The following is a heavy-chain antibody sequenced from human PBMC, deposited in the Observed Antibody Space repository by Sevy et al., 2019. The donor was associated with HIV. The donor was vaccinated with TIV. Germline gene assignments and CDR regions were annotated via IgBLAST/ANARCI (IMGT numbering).Heavy chain of an antibody. V-gene: IGHV4-31*03. CDR3: ARDEYYYGSGSYYNVSAFDI. CDR2: IYYSGST. CDR1: GGSISSGGYY. D-gene: IGHD3-10*01. J-gene: IGHJ3*02. Sequence: SETLSLTCTVSGGSISSGGYYWSWIRQHPGKGLEWIGYIYYSGSTYYNPSLKSRVTISVDTSKNQFSLKLSSVTAADTAVYYCARDEYYYGSGSYYNVSAFDIWGQGTMVTVSS.